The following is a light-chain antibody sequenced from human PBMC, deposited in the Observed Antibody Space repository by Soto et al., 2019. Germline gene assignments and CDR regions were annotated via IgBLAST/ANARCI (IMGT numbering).Light chain of an antibody. CDR1: QSVNNY. CDR2: DAS. CDR3: QQRSNWPLT. J-gene: IGKJ4*01. V-gene: IGKV3-11*01. Sequence: EIVLTQSPATLSLSPGERATLSCRASQSVNNYLVWYQQKPGQGPRLLIYDASNRATGIPARFSGSGSGTDFTLTISSLEPEDIGVYYCQQRSNWPLTFGGWTKVEIK.